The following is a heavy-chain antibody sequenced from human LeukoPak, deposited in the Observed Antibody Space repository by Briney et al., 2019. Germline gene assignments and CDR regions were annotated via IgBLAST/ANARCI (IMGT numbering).Heavy chain of an antibody. D-gene: IGHD3-9*01. CDR3: AKEYYDVLTGSNYMDV. Sequence: GGSLRLSCAASGFTFTNYWMHWVRQAPGKGLVWVSCIKTDGSDTRYADSVKGRFTISRDNSKNTLYLQMNSLRAEDTAIYYCAKEYYDVLTGSNYMDVWGKGTTVTVSS. J-gene: IGHJ6*03. CDR2: IKTDGSDT. CDR1: GFTFTNYW. V-gene: IGHV3-74*01.